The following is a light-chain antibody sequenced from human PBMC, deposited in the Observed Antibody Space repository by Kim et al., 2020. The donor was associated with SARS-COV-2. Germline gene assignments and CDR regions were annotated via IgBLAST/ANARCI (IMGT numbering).Light chain of an antibody. V-gene: IGLV1-40*01. Sequence: RVTISCTGSSSNNGAGYDVHWYQQLPGTAPKLLIYGNSNRPSGVPDRFSGSKSGTSASLAITGLQAEDEADYYCQSYDSSLSGSGVFGGGTQLTVL. CDR2: GNS. CDR1: SSNNGAGYD. J-gene: IGLJ3*02. CDR3: QSYDSSLSGSGV.